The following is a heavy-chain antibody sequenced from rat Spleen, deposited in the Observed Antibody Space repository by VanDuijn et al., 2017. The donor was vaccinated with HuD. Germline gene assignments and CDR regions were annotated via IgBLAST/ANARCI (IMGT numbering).Heavy chain of an antibody. V-gene: IGHV5-31*01. D-gene: IGHD1-11*01. Sequence: EVQLVESGGGLVQPGRSMKLSCVASGFTFNNYWMTWIRQAPGKGLEWVASITNTGGNIYYPDSVKGRFTISRDNAKSTLYLQMDSLRSEDTATYYCTTANNGGFSELYYFDYWGQGVMVTVSS. J-gene: IGHJ2*01. CDR3: TTANNGGFSELYYFDY. CDR2: ITNTGGNI. CDR1: GFTFNNYW.